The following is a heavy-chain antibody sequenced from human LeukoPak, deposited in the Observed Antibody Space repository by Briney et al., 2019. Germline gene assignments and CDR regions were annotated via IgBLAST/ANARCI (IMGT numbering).Heavy chain of an antibody. D-gene: IGHD3-3*01. V-gene: IGHV4-34*01. CDR3: ARGRFWSGYSPVDY. Sequence: GSLRLSCAASGFTFSSYSMNWVRQPPGKGLEWIGEINHSGSTNYNPSLKSRVTISVDTSKNQFSLKLSSVTAADTAVYYCARGRFWSGYSPVDYWGQGTLVTVSS. CDR2: INHSGST. J-gene: IGHJ4*02. CDR1: GFTFSSYS.